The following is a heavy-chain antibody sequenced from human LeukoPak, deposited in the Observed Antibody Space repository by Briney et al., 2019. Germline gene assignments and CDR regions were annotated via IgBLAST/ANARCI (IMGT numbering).Heavy chain of an antibody. J-gene: IGHJ4*02. CDR2: ISYDGSNK. Sequence: GGSLRLSCAASGFTFSSYAMHWVRQAPGKGLEWVAVISYDGSNKYYADSVKGRFTISRDNAKNSLYLQMNSLRDEDTAVYYCARMRYFDYWGQGTLVTVSS. V-gene: IGHV3-30-3*01. CDR3: ARMRYFDY. CDR1: GFTFSSYA.